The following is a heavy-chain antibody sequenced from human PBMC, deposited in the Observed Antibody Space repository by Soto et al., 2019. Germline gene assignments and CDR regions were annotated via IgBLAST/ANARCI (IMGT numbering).Heavy chain of an antibody. V-gene: IGHV3-48*01. CDR1: GFTFSSYS. J-gene: IGHJ5*02. CDR2: ISSSSSTI. Sequence: EVQLVESGGGLVQPGGSLRLSCAASGFTFSSYSMNWVRQAPGKGLEWVSYISSSSSTIYYADSVKGRFTISRDNAKNSLYLQMNSLRAEDTAVYYCARDRSSSSSFWFDPWGQGTLVTVSS. CDR3: ARDRSSSSSFWFDP. D-gene: IGHD6-6*01.